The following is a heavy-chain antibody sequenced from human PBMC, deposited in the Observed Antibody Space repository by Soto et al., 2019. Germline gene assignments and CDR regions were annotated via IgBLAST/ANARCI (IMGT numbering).Heavy chain of an antibody. J-gene: IGHJ4*02. CDR1: GYSFTTYW. V-gene: IGHV5-51*01. Sequence: GESLKISCKGSGYSFTTYWIGWVRQMPGKGLEWMGIIYPGDSDTRYSPSFQGQVTISADKSISTAYLQWSSLKASDTAMYHCARRISSFDYGHFDYWGQGTLVTVSS. D-gene: IGHD3-10*01. CDR2: IYPGDSDT. CDR3: ARRISSFDYGHFDY.